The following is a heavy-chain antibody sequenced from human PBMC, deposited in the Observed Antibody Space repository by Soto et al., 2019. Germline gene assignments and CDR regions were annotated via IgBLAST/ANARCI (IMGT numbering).Heavy chain of an antibody. CDR3: ARVNGYFDWLSFFDY. CDR2: ISYDGSNK. V-gene: IGHV3-30-3*01. D-gene: IGHD3-9*01. CDR1: GFTFSTFA. J-gene: IGHJ4*02. Sequence: HPGGSLRLSCAASGFTFSTFAMHWVRQAPGKGLEWVAVISYDGSNKYYADSVKGRFIISRDNSKNTLYLQMNSLRAEDTAVYYCARVNGYFDWLSFFDYWGLGTLVTVSS.